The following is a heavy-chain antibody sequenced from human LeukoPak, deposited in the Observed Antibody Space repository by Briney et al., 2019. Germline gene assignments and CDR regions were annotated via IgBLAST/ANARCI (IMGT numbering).Heavy chain of an antibody. D-gene: IGHD3-3*02. J-gene: IGHJ4*02. Sequence: TEGSLRLSCAASGFTFSSNFMSWVRQAPGKGLEWVSVIYSGGSTYYADSVKGRFTISRHNSKNTLYLQMNSLRAEDTAVYYCARLYGTFLEWSPYFDYWGQGTLVTVSS. V-gene: IGHV3-53*04. CDR2: IYSGGST. CDR1: GFTFSSNF. CDR3: ARLYGTFLEWSPYFDY.